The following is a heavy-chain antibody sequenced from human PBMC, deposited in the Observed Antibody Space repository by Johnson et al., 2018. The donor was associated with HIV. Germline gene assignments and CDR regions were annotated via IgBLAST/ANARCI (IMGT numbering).Heavy chain of an antibody. D-gene: IGHD1-26*01. CDR2: ISYDGSNK. J-gene: IGHJ3*02. V-gene: IGHV3-30*04. CDR3: ARDRELLRADDAFDI. Sequence: QVQLVESGGGVVQPWRSLRLSCAASGFTFSSYAMHWVRQAPGKGLEWVAVISYDGSNKYYADSVKGRFTISRDNSKNTLYLQMNSLRAEDTAVYYCARDRELLRADDAFDIWGQGTMVTVSS. CDR1: GFTFSSYA.